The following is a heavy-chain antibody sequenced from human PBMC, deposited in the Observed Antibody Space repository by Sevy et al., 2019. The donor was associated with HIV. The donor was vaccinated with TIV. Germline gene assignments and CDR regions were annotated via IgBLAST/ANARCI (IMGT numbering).Heavy chain of an antibody. D-gene: IGHD3-22*01. CDR3: HGDYDSSQLASYYYYGMDV. V-gene: IGHV3-23*01. CDR1: GFMFSSYA. J-gene: IGHJ6*02. Sequence: GGFLRLSCAASGFMFSSYAMSWVRQAPGKGLEWVSTIRGSGGSTYYADSVKGRFTISRDNSKNTLYLQMNSLRAEDTAVYYCHGDYDSSQLASYYYYGMDVWGQGTTVTVSS. CDR2: IRGSGGST.